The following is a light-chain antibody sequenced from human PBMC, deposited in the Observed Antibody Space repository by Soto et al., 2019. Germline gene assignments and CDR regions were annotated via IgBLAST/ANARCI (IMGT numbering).Light chain of an antibody. V-gene: IGLV2-23*01. CDR2: EGS. J-gene: IGLJ1*01. Sequence: QSVLTQPASVSGSPGQSITISCTGTSSDVGSYNLVPWYQQHPGKAPKLMIYEGSKRPSGVSNRFSGSKSGNTASLTISGLQAEDEADYYCCSYAGSNYVFGTGTKVTVL. CDR1: SSDVGSYNL. CDR3: CSYAGSNYV.